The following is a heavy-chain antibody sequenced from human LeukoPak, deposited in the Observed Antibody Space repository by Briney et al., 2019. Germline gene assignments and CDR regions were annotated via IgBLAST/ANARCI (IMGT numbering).Heavy chain of an antibody. CDR3: AREGGFYRPLDY. V-gene: IGHV4-4*02. CDR1: GGSVSSTNW. Sequence: PSETLSLTCGVSGGSVSSTNWWTWIRQPPGKGLEWIGEVHLDGRTNYNPSLTGRLTMSVDLYENHISLKMTSVTAADTAVYYCAREGGFYRPLDYSGQGMLVTVSS. CDR2: VHLDGRT. J-gene: IGHJ4*02. D-gene: IGHD3-3*01.